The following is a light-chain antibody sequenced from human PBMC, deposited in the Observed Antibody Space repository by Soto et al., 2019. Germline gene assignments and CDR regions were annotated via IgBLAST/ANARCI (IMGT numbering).Light chain of an antibody. CDR3: QQYNNYPLT. Sequence: DIQMTQSPSTLSASVGDRVTITCRASQSISSWLAWYQQKPGKAPKLLIYKASSLESGVPSRFSGSGSGTEFTLTISSRQPDDFATYYCQQYNNYPLTFGPGTKVDIK. CDR1: QSISSW. CDR2: KAS. J-gene: IGKJ3*01. V-gene: IGKV1-5*03.